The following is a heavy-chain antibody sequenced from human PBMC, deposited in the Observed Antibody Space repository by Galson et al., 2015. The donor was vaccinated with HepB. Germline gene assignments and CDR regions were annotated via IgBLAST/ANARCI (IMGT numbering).Heavy chain of an antibody. CDR2: IRYDGTNT. D-gene: IGHD1-14*01. Sequence: SLRLSCAASGFTFSTYGMHWVRQAPGKGLEWLAVIRYDGTNTYYAESVRGRLTISRDNSKNMLYLQVNSLSADDTAVYYCARDVYSGCVLDVWGQGTTVTVSS. V-gene: IGHV3-33*01. CDR3: ARDVYSGCVLDV. J-gene: IGHJ6*02. CDR1: GFTFSTYG.